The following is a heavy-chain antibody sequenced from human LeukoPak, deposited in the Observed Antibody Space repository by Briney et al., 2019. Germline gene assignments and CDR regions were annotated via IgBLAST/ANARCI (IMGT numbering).Heavy chain of an antibody. CDR2: INYDGTST. V-gene: IGHV3-74*01. CDR1: GFTFGSYW. D-gene: IGHD2/OR15-2a*01. CDR3: AREANTAFDY. J-gene: IGHJ4*02. Sequence: PGGSLRLSCVASGFTFGSYWMHWVRQAPGKGLVWVSRINYDGTSTTYADSVKGRFTVSRDNGKKTVSLQINSLRHDDTAAYYCAREANTAFDYWGQGTLVTVSS.